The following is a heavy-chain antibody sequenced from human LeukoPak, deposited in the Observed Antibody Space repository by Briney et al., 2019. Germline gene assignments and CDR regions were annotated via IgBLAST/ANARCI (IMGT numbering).Heavy chain of an antibody. V-gene: IGHV3-48*02. CDR1: GFTFSSYS. Sequence: GGSLRLSCAASGFTFSSYSMNGVRQAPGKGLEWVSYISSSRSTMYYAYSVKGRFTIYRENAKNSLYLQMNSLRDEDTAVYYCAREGPDYDILTGYYNTKHFDYWGQGTLVTVSS. D-gene: IGHD3-9*01. CDR2: ISSSRSTM. J-gene: IGHJ4*02. CDR3: AREGPDYDILTGYYNTKHFDY.